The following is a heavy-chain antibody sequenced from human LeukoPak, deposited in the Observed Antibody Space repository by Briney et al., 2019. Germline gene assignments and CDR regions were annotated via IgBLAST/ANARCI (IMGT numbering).Heavy chain of an antibody. CDR2: ISSSGSTI. CDR1: GITFSDYY. D-gene: IGHD3-16*01. J-gene: IGHJ4*02. CDR3: ARTGDYALKD. V-gene: IGHV3-11*01. Sequence: GGSLRLSCAASGITFSDYYMSWIRQAPGKGLEWVSYISSSGSTIDYADSVKGRFTILRDSAKNSLYLQMDSLRAEDTAVYYCARTGDYALKDWGQGTLVTVSS.